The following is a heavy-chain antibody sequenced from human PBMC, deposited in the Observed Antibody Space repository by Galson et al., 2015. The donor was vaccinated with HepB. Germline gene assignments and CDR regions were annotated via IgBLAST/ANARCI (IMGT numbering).Heavy chain of an antibody. Sequence: LTCTVSGGSISSYYWSWIRQPPGKGLEWIGYIYYSGSTNYNPSLKSRVTISVDTSKNQFSLKLSSVTAADTAVYYGARVSSLPSFVAVEDYYYYGMDVWGQGTTVTVSS. CDR2: IYYSGST. V-gene: IGHV4-59*01. CDR1: GGSISSYY. D-gene: IGHD3-16*01. J-gene: IGHJ6*02. CDR3: ARVSSLPSFVAVEDYYYYGMDV.